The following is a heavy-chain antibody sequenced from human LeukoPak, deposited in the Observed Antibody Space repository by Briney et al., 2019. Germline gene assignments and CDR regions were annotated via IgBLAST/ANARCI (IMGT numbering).Heavy chain of an antibody. Sequence: GGSLRLPCAASGFTFSSYWMHWVRQAPGKGLVWVSRINSDGSSTSYADSVKGRFTISRDNAKNTLYLQMNSLRAEDTAVYYCARDLPITIFGVVTYGMDVWGQGTTVTVSS. CDR1: GFTFSSYW. J-gene: IGHJ6*02. D-gene: IGHD3-3*01. CDR2: INSDGSST. CDR3: ARDLPITIFGVVTYGMDV. V-gene: IGHV3-74*01.